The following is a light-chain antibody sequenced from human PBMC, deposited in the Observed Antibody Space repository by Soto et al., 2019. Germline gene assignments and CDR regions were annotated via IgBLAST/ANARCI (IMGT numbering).Light chain of an antibody. CDR1: QNVLNNY. J-gene: IGKJ3*01. CDR2: RAS. V-gene: IGKV3-20*01. CDR3: QQFGNFPFT. Sequence: EIVLTQSPGTLSLSPGERATLSCRASQNVLNNYLSWYQQKLGQAPRLLIYRASNRATGIPDRFSGSGSGTGFTLAISRLEPEDFVRDFWQQFGNFPFTFGPGTKVEIK.